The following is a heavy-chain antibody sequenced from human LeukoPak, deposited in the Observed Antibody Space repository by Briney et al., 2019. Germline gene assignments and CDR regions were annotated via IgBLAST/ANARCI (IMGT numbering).Heavy chain of an antibody. D-gene: IGHD2-15*01. Sequence: SYTRSLTCTVSGDSISTCYWTWIRQLPGKGLEWTGYIYYNGSTNYNPSLKSRVTISVDTSKNQFFLRLSSLTAADTAVYYCAKGARYCGGGTCLDYWGQGTLVTVSS. CDR1: GDSISTCY. J-gene: IGHJ4*02. V-gene: IGHV4-59*07. CDR2: IYYNGST. CDR3: AKGARYCGGGTCLDY.